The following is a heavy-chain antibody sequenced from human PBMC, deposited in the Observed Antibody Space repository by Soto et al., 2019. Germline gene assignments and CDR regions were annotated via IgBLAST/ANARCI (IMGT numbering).Heavy chain of an antibody. V-gene: IGHV4-30-4*01. Sequence: SETLSLTCTVSGGSISSGDYYWSWIRQPPGKGLEWIGYNYYSGSTYYNPSLKSRVTISVDTSKNQFSLKLSSVTAADTAVYYCGRTERGYCTNGVCYTFDYWGQGTLVTVSS. D-gene: IGHD2-8*01. CDR2: NYYSGST. J-gene: IGHJ4*02. CDR1: GGSISSGDYY. CDR3: GRTERGYCTNGVCYTFDY.